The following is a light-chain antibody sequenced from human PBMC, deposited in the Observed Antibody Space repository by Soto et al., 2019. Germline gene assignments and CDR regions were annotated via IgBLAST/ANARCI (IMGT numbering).Light chain of an antibody. J-gene: IGLJ3*02. CDR2: DNT. CDR1: SSNIGAGYD. V-gene: IGLV1-40*01. Sequence: QSVLTQPPSVSGVPGQRVTISCTGSSSNIGAGYDVHWYQQVPGTAPKVLIYDNTNRPSGVPGRFSGSKSGTSASLAITGLQAEDEADYYCAAWDDILNGWVFGGGTKLTVL. CDR3: AAWDDILNGWV.